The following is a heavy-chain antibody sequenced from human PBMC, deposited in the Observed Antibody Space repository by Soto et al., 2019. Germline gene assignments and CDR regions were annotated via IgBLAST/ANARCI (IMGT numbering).Heavy chain of an antibody. CDR3: ARSSAGPDSSDAFDI. CDR1: GYTFTSYG. Sequence: QVQLVQSGAEVKKPGASVKVSCKASGYTFTSYGISWVRQAPGQGLEWMGWISAYNGNTNYAQKLQGRVTMTTDTSXXTAYMELRSLRSDDTAVYYCARSSAGPDSSDAFDIWGQGTMVTVSS. J-gene: IGHJ3*02. CDR2: ISAYNGNT. V-gene: IGHV1-18*01. D-gene: IGHD3-10*01.